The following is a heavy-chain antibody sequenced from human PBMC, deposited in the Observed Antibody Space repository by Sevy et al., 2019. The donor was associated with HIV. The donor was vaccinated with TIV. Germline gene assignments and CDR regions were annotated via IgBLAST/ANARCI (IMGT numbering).Heavy chain of an antibody. D-gene: IGHD5-12*01. V-gene: IGHV3-7*03. Sequence: GGSLRLSCTASGFTLRDHWMTWVRQAPDQGLQWVANIKQDGREKYDVDSVKGRFTISRDNAKKSLYLQMGSLRAEDTALYYCVRDSWLRPRYSPYYFDFWGQGTLVTVSS. J-gene: IGHJ4*02. CDR3: VRDSWLRPRYSPYYFDF. CDR2: IKQDGREK. CDR1: GFTLRDHW.